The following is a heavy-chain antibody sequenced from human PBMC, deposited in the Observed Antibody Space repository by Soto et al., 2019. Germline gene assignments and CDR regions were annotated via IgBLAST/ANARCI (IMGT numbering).Heavy chain of an antibody. CDR1: GGSFSGYY. V-gene: IGHV4-34*01. D-gene: IGHD3-3*01. CDR2: INHSGST. Sequence: TLSLTCAVYGGSFSGYYWSWIRQPPGKGLEWIGEINHSGSTNYNPSLKSRVTISVDTSKNQFSLKLSSVTAADTAVYYCARRYDFWSGYYTLYYYYYGMDVWGQGTTVTVSS. J-gene: IGHJ6*02. CDR3: ARRYDFWSGYYTLYYYYYGMDV.